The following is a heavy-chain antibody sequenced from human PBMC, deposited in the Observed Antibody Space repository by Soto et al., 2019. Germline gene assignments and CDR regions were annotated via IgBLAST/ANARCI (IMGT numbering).Heavy chain of an antibody. Sequence: QLQLQESGSGLVKPSQTLSLTCAVSGVSISSDGYSWSWIRQPPGKGLAWIGFIYQSGSTYYNPSLESRGTMSVDRSQNQFSLKLTSVTAADTAVYYCDRSYYDFWTSYHYGMDVWGQGTTVTVSS. CDR1: GVSISSDGYS. D-gene: IGHD3-3*01. J-gene: IGHJ6*02. V-gene: IGHV4-30-2*01. CDR3: DRSYYDFWTSYHYGMDV. CDR2: IYQSGST.